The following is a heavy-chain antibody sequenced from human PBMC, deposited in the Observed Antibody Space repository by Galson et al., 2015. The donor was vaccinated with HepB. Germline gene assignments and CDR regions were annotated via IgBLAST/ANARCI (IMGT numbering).Heavy chain of an antibody. CDR2: IYSGGST. Sequence: SLRLSCAASGFTVSSNYMSWVRQAPGKGLEWVSVIYSGGSTYYADSVKGRFTISRDNSKNTLYLQMNSLRAEDTAVYYCARDRRGYSGYDQNFYYYYGMDVWGQGTTVTVSS. CDR3: ARDRRGYSGYDQNFYYYYGMDV. J-gene: IGHJ6*02. CDR1: GFTVSSNY. D-gene: IGHD5-12*01. V-gene: IGHV3-66*02.